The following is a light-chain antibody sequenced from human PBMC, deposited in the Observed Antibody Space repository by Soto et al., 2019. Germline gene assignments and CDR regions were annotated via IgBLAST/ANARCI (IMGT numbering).Light chain of an antibody. CDR1: QSVSNTY. Sequence: EIVLTQSPGTLSLSPGERATLSCRASQSVSNTYLAWYQQKPGQAPRLLIFDASSRANGIPDRFSGSGSGTDFTLTISRVENEDFAVYYCQQYDRSPGLFTFGPGTKVDIK. CDR3: QQYDRSPGLFT. CDR2: DAS. J-gene: IGKJ3*01. V-gene: IGKV3-20*01.